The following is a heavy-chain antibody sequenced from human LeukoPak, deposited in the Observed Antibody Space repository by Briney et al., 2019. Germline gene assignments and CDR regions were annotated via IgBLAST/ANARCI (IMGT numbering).Heavy chain of an antibody. D-gene: IGHD2-8*01. CDR3: ARTQMGYYYFDY. CDR1: GGSFSGYY. V-gene: IGHV4-34*01. J-gene: IGHJ4*02. CDR2: IYYSGST. Sequence: SETLSLTCAVYGGSFSGYYWSWIRQPPGKGLEWIGSIYYSGSTYYNPSIKSRVTISVDTSKNQFSLKLSSVTAADTAVYYCARTQMGYYYFDYWGQGTLVTVSS.